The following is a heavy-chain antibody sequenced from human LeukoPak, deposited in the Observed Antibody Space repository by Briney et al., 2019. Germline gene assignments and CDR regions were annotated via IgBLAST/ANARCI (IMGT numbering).Heavy chain of an antibody. J-gene: IGHJ4*02. CDR2: IYSGGST. V-gene: IGHV3-53*01. Sequence: GGSLRLSCAASGFTVSSNYMSWVRQAPGKGLEWVSVIYSGGSTYYADSVKGRFTISRDNSKNTLYLQMNSLRAEDTAVYYCARDANFRYCSGGSCSLLNHFDYWGQGTLVTVSS. CDR3: ARDANFRYCSGGSCSLLNHFDY. CDR1: GFTVSSNY. D-gene: IGHD2-15*01.